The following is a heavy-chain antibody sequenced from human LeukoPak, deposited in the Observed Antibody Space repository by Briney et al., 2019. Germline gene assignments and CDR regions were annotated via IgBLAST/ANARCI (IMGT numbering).Heavy chain of an antibody. CDR3: AKDYGGNAGYFDY. Sequence: GGSLRLSCAASGFTFSSYAMSWVRQPPGKGLEWVSAISGSGGSTYYADSVKGRFTISRDYSKNTLYLQMNSLRAEDTAIYYCAKDYGGNAGYFDYWGQGTLVTVSS. CDR2: ISGSGGST. CDR1: GFTFSSYA. V-gene: IGHV3-23*01. J-gene: IGHJ4*02. D-gene: IGHD4-23*01.